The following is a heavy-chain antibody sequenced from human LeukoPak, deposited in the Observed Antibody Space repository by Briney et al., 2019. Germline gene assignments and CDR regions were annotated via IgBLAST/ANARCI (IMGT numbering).Heavy chain of an antibody. CDR2: ISSSSSYI. V-gene: IGHV3-21*01. CDR3: ASPYYDFWSGYYRLDY. Sequence: PGGSLRLSCAASGFTFSSYSMNWVRQAPGKGLEWVSSISSSSSYIYYADSVKDRFTISRDNAKNSLYLQMNSLRAEDTAVYYCASPYYDFWSGYYRLDYWGQGTLVTVSS. J-gene: IGHJ4*02. CDR1: GFTFSSYS. D-gene: IGHD3-3*01.